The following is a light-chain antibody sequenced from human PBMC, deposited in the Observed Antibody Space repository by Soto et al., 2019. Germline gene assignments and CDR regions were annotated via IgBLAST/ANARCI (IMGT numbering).Light chain of an antibody. CDR3: AAWDDSLSALV. V-gene: IGLV1-47*01. CDR1: SSNIESNY. CDR2: RND. Sequence: QSVLTQSPSASGTPGQRVTISCSGSSSNIESNYVYWYQQLPGSAPKLLIYRNDQRPPGVPDRFSGSKSGTSASLAISGLRSEDEADYYCAAWDDSLSALVFGGGTKLTVL. J-gene: IGLJ3*02.